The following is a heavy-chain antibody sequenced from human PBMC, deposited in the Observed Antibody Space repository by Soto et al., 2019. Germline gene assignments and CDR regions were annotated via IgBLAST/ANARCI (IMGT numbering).Heavy chain of an antibody. CDR1: GYSFTSYW. D-gene: IGHD6-6*01. V-gene: IGHV5-51*01. J-gene: IGHJ6*03. Sequence: GESLKISCQGSGYSFTSYWIGWVRQMPGKGLEWMGIIYPGDSDTRYSPSFQGQVTISADKSISTAYLQWSSLKASDTAMYYCARHEAARQYYMDVWGKGTTVTVSS. CDR2: IYPGDSDT. CDR3: ARHEAARQYYMDV.